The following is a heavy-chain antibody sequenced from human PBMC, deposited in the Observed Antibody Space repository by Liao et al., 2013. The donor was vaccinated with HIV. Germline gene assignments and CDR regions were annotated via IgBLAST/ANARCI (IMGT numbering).Heavy chain of an antibody. Sequence: QVQLQESGPGLVKPSQTLSLTCTVAGGSISSGNYGWSWIRQPAGRGLEWIGRIYSSGSTTYNPSLKRRATISVDTSKNQFSLKLSSVTAADTAVYYCAHSEEYSSYMDVWGKGTTVTVSS. D-gene: IGHD6-6*01. CDR2: IYSSGST. V-gene: IGHV4-61*02. CDR3: AHSEEYSSYMDV. CDR1: GGSISSGNYG. J-gene: IGHJ6*03.